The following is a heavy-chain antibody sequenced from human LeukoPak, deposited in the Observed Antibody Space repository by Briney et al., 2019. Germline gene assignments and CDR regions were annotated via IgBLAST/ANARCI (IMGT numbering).Heavy chain of an antibody. Sequence: GGSLRLSCAASGFTFSNAWMSWVRQAPGKGLEWGGRIKSKTDGGTTDYAAPVKGRFTISRDDSKNTLYLQMNSLKTEDTAVYYCTSDTAMARRVDYWGQGTLVTVSS. CDR2: IKSKTDGGTT. CDR3: TSDTAMARRVDY. CDR1: GFTFSNAW. J-gene: IGHJ4*02. D-gene: IGHD5-18*01. V-gene: IGHV3-15*01.